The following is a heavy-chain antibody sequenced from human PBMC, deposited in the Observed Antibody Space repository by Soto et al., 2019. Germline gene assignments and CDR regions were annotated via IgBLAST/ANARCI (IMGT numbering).Heavy chain of an antibody. CDR3: ARLPWDEVATIYYFDY. J-gene: IGHJ4*02. D-gene: IGHD5-12*01. CDR1: GYSFTSYW. Sequence: GESLKISCKGSGYSFTSYWIGWVRQMPGKGLEWMGIIYPGDSDTRYSPSFQGQVTISADKSISTAYLQWSSLKASDTAMYYCARLPWDEVATIYYFDYWGQGTLVTVS. CDR2: IYPGDSDT. V-gene: IGHV5-51*01.